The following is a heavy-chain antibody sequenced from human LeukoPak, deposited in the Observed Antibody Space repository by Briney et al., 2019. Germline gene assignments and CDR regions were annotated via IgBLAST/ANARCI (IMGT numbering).Heavy chain of an antibody. CDR3: ARPFSGYYYGSFDY. V-gene: IGHV3-74*01. D-gene: IGHD5-18*01. CDR2: INSDGSST. J-gene: IGHJ4*02. CDR1: GLTFRNYW. Sequence: GGSLRLSCAASGLTFRNYWMHWVRQAPGQGLVWVSRINSDGSSTSYADSVQGRFTISRDNVKNTLYLQMNGLRAEDTAVYYCARPFSGYYYGSFDYWGQGIPVTVSS.